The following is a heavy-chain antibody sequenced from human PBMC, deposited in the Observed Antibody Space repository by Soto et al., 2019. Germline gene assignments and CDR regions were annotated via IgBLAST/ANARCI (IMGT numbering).Heavy chain of an antibody. CDR3: AKDGGRAILGVVTSCYGMDG. CDR2: ISYDGSNK. J-gene: IGHJ6*02. D-gene: IGHD3-3*01. CDR1: GFTFSSYG. V-gene: IGHV3-30*18. Sequence: QVQLVESGGGVVQPGRSLRLSCAASGFTFSSYGMHWVRQAPGKGLGWGAVISYDGSNKYYADSVKARFTISRDNSKNTLYLQMNGLRAEDTAVYYCAKDGGRAILGVVTSCYGMDGWGQGTTVTVS.